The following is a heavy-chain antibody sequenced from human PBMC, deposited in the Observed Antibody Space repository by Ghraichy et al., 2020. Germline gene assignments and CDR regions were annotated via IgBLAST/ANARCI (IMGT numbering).Heavy chain of an antibody. J-gene: IGHJ5*02. CDR1: GFTFSNAW. CDR2: IKSKTDGGIT. D-gene: IGHD2-8*01. CDR3: TGTNGVFNDNWFDP. Sequence: GGSLRLSCADSGFTFSNAWMSWVRQAPGKGLEWVGRIKSKTDGGITDYGAPVKGRFTISRDDSKNTLYLQMNSLKTEDTAVYYCTGTNGVFNDNWFDPWGQGTLVTVSS. V-gene: IGHV3-15*01.